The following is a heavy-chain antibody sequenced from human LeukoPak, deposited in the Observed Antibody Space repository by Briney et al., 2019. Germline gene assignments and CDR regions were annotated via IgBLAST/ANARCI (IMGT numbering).Heavy chain of an antibody. D-gene: IGHD4-23*01. J-gene: IGHJ4*02. CDR2: IYYSGST. CDR3: AIVSRGGNGHY. Sequence: SETLSLTCTVSGGSISSGDYYWSWIRQPPGKGLEWIGYIYYSGSTYYNPSLKSRVTISVDTSKNQFSLKLSSVTAADTAVYYCAIVSRGGNGHYWAQGTLVTVSS. CDR1: GGSISSGDYY. V-gene: IGHV4-30-4*08.